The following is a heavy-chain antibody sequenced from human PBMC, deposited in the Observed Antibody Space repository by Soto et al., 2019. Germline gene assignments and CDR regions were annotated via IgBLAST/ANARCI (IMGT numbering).Heavy chain of an antibody. CDR3: ARGGSGWYEVNYYYYGMDV. CDR2: IYYSGST. V-gene: IGHV4-59*01. D-gene: IGHD6-19*01. Sequence: SETLSLTCTVSGGAISSYDWSWIRQPPGKGLEWIGYIYYSGSTNYNPSLKSRVTISVDTSKNQFSLKLSSVTAADTAVYYCARGGSGWYEVNYYYYGMDVWGQGTTVTVSS. CDR1: GGAISSYD. J-gene: IGHJ6*02.